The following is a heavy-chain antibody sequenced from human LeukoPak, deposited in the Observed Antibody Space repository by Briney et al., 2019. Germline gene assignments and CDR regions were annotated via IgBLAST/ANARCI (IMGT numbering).Heavy chain of an antibody. CDR3: ARGASY. CDR2: IRPDGTEK. V-gene: IGHV3-7*04. J-gene: IGHJ4*02. Sequence: GGSLRLSCAASGITFSSYWMNWARQAPGKGPEWVANIRPDGTEKFYVDSVKGRFTVSRDNAKNLLYLQMNSLRAEDTALYYCARGASYWGQGTLVTVSS. CDR1: GITFSSYW.